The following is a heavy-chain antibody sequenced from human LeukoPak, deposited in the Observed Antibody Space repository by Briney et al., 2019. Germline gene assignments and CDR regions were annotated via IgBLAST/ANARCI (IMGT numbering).Heavy chain of an antibody. CDR1: GGSISSSNW. CDR3: ARHVGFITMVRGVINNNWFDP. J-gene: IGHJ5*02. Sequence: SETLSLTCAVSGGSISSSNWWSWVRQPPGKGLEWIGTIYYSGSTYYNPSLKSRVTISVDTSKNQFSLKLSSVTAADTAVYYCARHVGFITMVRGVINNNWFDPWGQGTLVTVSS. V-gene: IGHV4-39*01. CDR2: IYYSGST. D-gene: IGHD3-10*01.